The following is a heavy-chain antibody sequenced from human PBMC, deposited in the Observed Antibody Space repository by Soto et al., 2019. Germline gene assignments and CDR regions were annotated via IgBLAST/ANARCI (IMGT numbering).Heavy chain of an antibody. CDR1: GGSFSGYY. CDR2: INHSGST. J-gene: IGHJ5*02. V-gene: IGHV4-34*01. D-gene: IGHD3-3*01. CDR3: ARGSITIFGVVIIGNWFDP. Sequence: SETLSLTCAVYGGSFSGYYWSWIRQPPGKGLEWIGEINHSGSTNYNLSLKSRVTISVDTSKNQFSLKLSSVTAADTAVYYCARGSITIFGVVIIGNWFDPWGQGTLVTVSS.